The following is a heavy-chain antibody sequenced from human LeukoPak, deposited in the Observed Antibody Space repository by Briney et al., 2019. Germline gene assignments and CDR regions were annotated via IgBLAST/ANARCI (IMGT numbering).Heavy chain of an antibody. D-gene: IGHD3-3*01. Sequence: GGSLRLSCAASELINTHYWMHWVRQVPGKGLVWVSRIKLDENTAYYADFVKGPFTISRDNAKSTIYLQMNSLRVEDSAVYYCARDRPLWNWGQGTLVTVSS. V-gene: IGHV3-74*01. CDR2: IKLDENTA. J-gene: IGHJ4*02. CDR3: ARDRPLWN. CDR1: ELINTHYW.